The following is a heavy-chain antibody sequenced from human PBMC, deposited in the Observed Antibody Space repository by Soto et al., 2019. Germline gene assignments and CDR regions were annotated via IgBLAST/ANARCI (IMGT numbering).Heavy chain of an antibody. V-gene: IGHV3-7*01. CDR1: GFTFSSYW. D-gene: IGHD3-10*01. CDR3: ARAMTYYYGSGSYLDY. CDR2: IKQDGSEK. J-gene: IGHJ4*02. Sequence: GGSLRLSCAASGFTFSSYWMSWVRQAPGKGLEWVANIKQDGSEKYYVDSVKGRFTISRDNAKNSLYLQMNSLRAEDTAVYYCARAMTYYYGSGSYLDYWGQGTLFTVSS.